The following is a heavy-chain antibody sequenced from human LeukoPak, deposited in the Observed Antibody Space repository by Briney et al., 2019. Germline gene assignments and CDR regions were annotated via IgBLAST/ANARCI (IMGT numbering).Heavy chain of an antibody. CDR1: GGSISSSSYY. D-gene: IGHD3-10*01. J-gene: IGHJ4*02. CDR2: IYYSGST. CDR3: ARPGYGSGSFYFDY. V-gene: IGHV4-39*01. Sequence: SETLSLTCTVSGGSISSSSYYWGWIRQPPGKGLEWIGSIYYSGSTYYNPSLKSRVTISVDTSKSQFSLKLSSVTAADTAVYYCARPGYGSGSFYFDYWGQGTLVTVSS.